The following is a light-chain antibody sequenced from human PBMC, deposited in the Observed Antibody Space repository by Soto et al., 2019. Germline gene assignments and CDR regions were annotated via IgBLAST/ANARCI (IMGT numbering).Light chain of an antibody. CDR1: QSIANY. CDR2: DAS. Sequence: DVQLTQSPSTLSASVGDRVPITCQASQSIANYLNWFQFRPGKAPQLLISDASHLEPGVPSRFSGERSGSDFTLIINNLQPEDFATYYCQQYEELPLTFGGGTRV. J-gene: IGKJ4*01. V-gene: IGKV1-33*01. CDR3: QQYEELPLT.